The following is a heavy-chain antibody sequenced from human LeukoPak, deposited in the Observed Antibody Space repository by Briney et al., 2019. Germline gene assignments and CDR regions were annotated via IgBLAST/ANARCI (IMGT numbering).Heavy chain of an antibody. CDR2: ISLTGTYI. J-gene: IGHJ6*02. V-gene: IGHV3-21*01. CDR3: ARMVGGPGSLRFYFYYGMDV. CDR1: GFTFRDYD. D-gene: IGHD3-10*01. Sequence: GGSLRLSCAASGFTFRDYDLNWVRQAPGKGLEWVASISLTGTYIYYADSVRGRFTISRDNDKNSLYLQMNSLRAEDTAVYYCARMVGGPGSLRFYFYYGMDVWGQGTTVTVSS.